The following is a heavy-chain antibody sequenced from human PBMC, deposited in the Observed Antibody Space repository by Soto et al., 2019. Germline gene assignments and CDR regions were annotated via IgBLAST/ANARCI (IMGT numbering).Heavy chain of an antibody. V-gene: IGHV4-34*01. CDR1: GGSVNGYY. CDR2: INHTGGT. D-gene: IGHD2-21*01. Sequence: PSETLSLTCAVYGGSVNGYYWNWIRQPPGKGLEWIGEINHTGGTHYNPSLKSRVTMSVDTSKNQFSLRLSSVTAADTAIYYCAPSPKVSGSLIPPFDTWGQGTQVTVSS. J-gene: IGHJ5*02. CDR3: APSPKVSGSLIPPFDT.